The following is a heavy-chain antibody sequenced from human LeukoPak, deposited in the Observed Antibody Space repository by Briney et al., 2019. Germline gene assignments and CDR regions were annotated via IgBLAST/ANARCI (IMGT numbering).Heavy chain of an antibody. CDR2: FDPEDGET. J-gene: IGHJ3*02. CDR1: GYTLTELS. Sequence: ASVKVSCKVSGYTLTELSMHWVRQAPGKGLEWMGGFDPEDGETIYAQKFQGRVTMTEDTSTDTAYMELSSLRSEDTAVYYCATGFWSGYYSAFDIWGQGTMVTVSS. D-gene: IGHD3-3*01. CDR3: ATGFWSGYYSAFDI. V-gene: IGHV1-24*01.